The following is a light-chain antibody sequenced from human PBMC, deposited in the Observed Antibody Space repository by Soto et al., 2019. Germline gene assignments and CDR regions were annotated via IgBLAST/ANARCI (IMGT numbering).Light chain of an antibody. Sequence: QSALTQPASVSGSPGQSITISCTGTSSDVGSYNLVSWYQQHPGKAPKLMIYEGSKRPSGVSNRFSGSKSGNTASLTISGLQAEEQAYYFRLSYSGSSTLFGRRTKL. CDR1: SSDVGSYNL. J-gene: IGLJ2*01. V-gene: IGLV2-23*01. CDR3: LSYSGSSTL. CDR2: EGS.